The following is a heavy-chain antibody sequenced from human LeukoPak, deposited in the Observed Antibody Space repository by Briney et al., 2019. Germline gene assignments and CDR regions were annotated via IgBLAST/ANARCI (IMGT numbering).Heavy chain of an antibody. J-gene: IGHJ4*02. CDR2: INAGNGNT. CDR3: ARDGGKQQLVPEGADY. D-gene: IGHD6-13*01. Sequence: GRSLRLSCAASGFTFSSYAMHWVRQAPGQRLEGMGWINAGNGNTKYSQKFQGRVTITRDTSASTAYMELSSLRSEDTAVYYCARDGGKQQLVPEGADYWGQGTLVTVSS. CDR1: GFTFSSYA. V-gene: IGHV1-3*01.